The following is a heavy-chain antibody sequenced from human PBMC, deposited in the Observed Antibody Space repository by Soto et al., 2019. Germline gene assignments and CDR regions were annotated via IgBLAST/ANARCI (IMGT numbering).Heavy chain of an antibody. CDR1: GGSITIDDYF. D-gene: IGHD6-25*01. Sequence: QVQLQESGPGLVKPSQTLSLTCTVSGGSITIDDYFWSWIRQSPERGLEWIGFIFHSGNTFNNPSLSGRASLSVDTSKNEFSLNLTSVTAADTAVYYCVREGTKISPQGYRTAAGRFDHWGQGALVTVSS. J-gene: IGHJ4*02. CDR2: IFHSGNT. V-gene: IGHV4-30-4*01. CDR3: VREGTKISPQGYRTAAGRFDH.